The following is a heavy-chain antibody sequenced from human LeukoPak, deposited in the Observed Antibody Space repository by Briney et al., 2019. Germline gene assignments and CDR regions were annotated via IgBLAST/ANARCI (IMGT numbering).Heavy chain of an antibody. Sequence: PPGGSLRLSCAASRFTFDDYAMHWVRQAPGKGLEWVSGISWNGGSTGYADSVKGRFTISRDNAKNSLYLQMNSLRAEDTALYYCAGAASGAGNNWFDPWGQGTLVTVSS. J-gene: IGHJ5*02. CDR3: AGAASGAGNNWFDP. V-gene: IGHV3-20*04. CDR2: ISWNGGST. CDR1: RFTFDDYA. D-gene: IGHD1-26*01.